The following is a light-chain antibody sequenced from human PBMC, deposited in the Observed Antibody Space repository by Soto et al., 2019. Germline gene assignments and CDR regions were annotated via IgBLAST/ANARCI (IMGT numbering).Light chain of an antibody. Sequence: AIQLTHSPSSLSASVGDRVTITCLASQGISSALAWYQQKPGKAPKLLIYDASSLESGVPSRFSGSGSATDFTLTISSLQPEDFATYYCQQFNNYLLTFGGGTKVDIK. J-gene: IGKJ4*01. V-gene: IGKV1D-13*01. CDR3: QQFNNYLLT. CDR2: DAS. CDR1: QGISSA.